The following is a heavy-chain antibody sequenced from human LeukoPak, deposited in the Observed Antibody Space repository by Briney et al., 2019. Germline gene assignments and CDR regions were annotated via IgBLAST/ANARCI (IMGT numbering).Heavy chain of an antibody. CDR2: ISSSGSPI. CDR3: ARCGLPFFYYYMDV. Sequence: LSLTCTVSGGSISSSSYYWGWIRQPPGKGLEWVSYISSSGSPIYYADSVKGRFTISRDNAKNSLYLQMNSLRAEDTAVYYCARCGLPFFYYYMDVWGKGTTVTVSS. J-gene: IGHJ6*03. D-gene: IGHD2-21*01. CDR1: GGSISSSSYY. V-gene: IGHV3-11*04.